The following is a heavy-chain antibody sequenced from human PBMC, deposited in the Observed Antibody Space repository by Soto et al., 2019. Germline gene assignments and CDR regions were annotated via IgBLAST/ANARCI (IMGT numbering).Heavy chain of an antibody. D-gene: IGHD5-18*01. CDR2: IYYSGST. CDR3: ARLQRWRADFDY. J-gene: IGHJ4*02. V-gene: IGHV4-61*01. Sequence: QVQLQESGPGLVKPSETLSLTCTVSGGSVSSGSYYWSWIRQPPGKGLEWIGYIYYSGSTNYNPPLKSRVTVSVDTSKNQFSLKLSSVTAADTAVYYCARLQRWRADFDYWGQGTLVTVSS. CDR1: GGSVSSGSYY.